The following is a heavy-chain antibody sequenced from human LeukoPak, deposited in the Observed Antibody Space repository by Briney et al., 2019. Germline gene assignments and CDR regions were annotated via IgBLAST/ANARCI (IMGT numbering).Heavy chain of an antibody. CDR3: AKGVRSVAPAAIGA. D-gene: IGHD2-2*02. V-gene: IGHV3-30*18. Sequence: GGSLRLSCAASGFTFSSYGMHRVRQAPGKGLEWVAVISYDGSNKYYADSVKGRFTISRDNSKNTLYLQMNSLRAEDTAVYYCAKGVRSVAPAAIGAWGQGTLVTVSS. J-gene: IGHJ5*02. CDR2: ISYDGSNK. CDR1: GFTFSSYG.